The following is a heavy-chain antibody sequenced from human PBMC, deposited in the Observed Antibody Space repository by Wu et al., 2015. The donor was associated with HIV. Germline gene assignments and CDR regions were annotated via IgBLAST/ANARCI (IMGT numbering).Heavy chain of an antibody. CDR1: GYTFTGYY. J-gene: IGHJ3*01. Sequence: QVQLVQSGAEVKKPGASVKVSCKASGYTFTGYYLHWVRQMPGQGLEWMGRMNTLYGGADYEQKFQGRVTMTRDTSITTAYMELTSLTLDDTAVYFCARPRGPEYSSNSDGFDVWGQGTAVTVS. V-gene: IGHV1-2*06. D-gene: IGHD2-2*01. CDR3: ARPRGPEYSSNSDGFDV. CDR2: MNTLYGGA.